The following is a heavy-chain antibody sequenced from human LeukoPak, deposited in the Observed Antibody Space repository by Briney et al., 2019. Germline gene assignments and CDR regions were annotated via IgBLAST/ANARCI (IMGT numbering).Heavy chain of an antibody. CDR1: GFTFTNYA. Sequence: PGWSLRLSCAAYGFTFTNYAMHWVRQAQGKGLEWVALISYDGTNTYYADSVKGRFTISRDNSKHTLYLHMNSLRDEDTALYSCARGPAGMFSWFGPWGQGTLVTVSS. J-gene: IGHJ5*02. V-gene: IGHV3-30-3*01. CDR3: ARGPAGMFSWFGP. CDR2: ISYDGTNT. D-gene: IGHD3-10*02.